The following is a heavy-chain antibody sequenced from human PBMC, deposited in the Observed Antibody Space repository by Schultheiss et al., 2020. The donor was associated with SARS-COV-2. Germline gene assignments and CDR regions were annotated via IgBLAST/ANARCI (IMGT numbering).Heavy chain of an antibody. D-gene: IGHD3-10*01. CDR1: GGSFSGYY. CDR3: ARATYGGEYFDY. Sequence: SETLSLTCAVYGGSFSGYYWGWIRQPPGKGLEWIGSIYHSGSTNYNPSLQSRVTISLDTSKNQLSLKLSSVTAADTAVYYCARATYGGEYFDYWGQGTLVTVAS. CDR2: IYHSGST. V-gene: IGHV4-34*01. J-gene: IGHJ4*02.